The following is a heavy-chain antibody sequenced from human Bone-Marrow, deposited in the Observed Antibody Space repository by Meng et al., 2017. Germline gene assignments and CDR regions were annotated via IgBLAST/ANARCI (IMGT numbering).Heavy chain of an antibody. D-gene: IGHD3-22*01. CDR1: GFTVSSNY. V-gene: IGHV3-66*02. J-gene: IGHJ4*02. Sequence: GESLKISCAASGFTVSSNYMSWVRQAPGKGLEWVSVIYSGGSTYYADSVKGRFTISRDNSKNTLYLQMNSLRAEGTAVYYCARSYDSSGYYYEYYFDYWGQGTLVTVSS. CDR2: IYSGGST. CDR3: ARSYDSSGYYYEYYFDY.